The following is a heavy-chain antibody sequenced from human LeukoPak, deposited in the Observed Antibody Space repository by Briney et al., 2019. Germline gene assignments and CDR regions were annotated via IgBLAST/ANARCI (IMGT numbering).Heavy chain of an antibody. CDR3: ARHTIFGVVPFDY. CDR2: IILIFGTA. D-gene: IGHD3-3*01. J-gene: IGHJ4*02. V-gene: IGHV1-69*13. CDR1: GGTFSSYA. Sequence: ASVKVSCKASGGTFSSYAISWVRQAPGQGLEWMGGIILIFGTANYAQKFQGRVTITADESTSTAYMELSSLRSEDTAVYYCARHTIFGVVPFDYWGQGTLVTFSS.